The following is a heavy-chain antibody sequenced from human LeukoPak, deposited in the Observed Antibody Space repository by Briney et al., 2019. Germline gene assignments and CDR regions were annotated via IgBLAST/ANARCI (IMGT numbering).Heavy chain of an antibody. J-gene: IGHJ5*02. D-gene: IGHD1-1*01. CDR3: ARIPVGTTEWFDP. V-gene: IGHV5-51*01. CDR1: GYSFTSYW. CDR2: ICPGDSDT. Sequence: GESLKISCKGSGYSFTSYWIGWVRQMPGKGLEWMGIICPGDSDTIYSPSFQGQVTISADTSISTAYLQWSSLKASDTAMYYRARIPVGTTEWFDPWGQGTLVTVSS.